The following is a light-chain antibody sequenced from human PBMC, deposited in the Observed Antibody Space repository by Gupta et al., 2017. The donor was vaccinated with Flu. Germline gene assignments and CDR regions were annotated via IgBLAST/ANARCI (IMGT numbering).Light chain of an antibody. Sequence: QSALTQPRSVSGSPGQSVTISCTGTSSDIGVYNYVSWYQQHPGKAPKLMIHDVNKRPSGVPDRFSGSKSSNTASLTLSGLQAEDEADYYCCSFAGSYTYVFGTGTSVTVL. CDR2: DVN. J-gene: IGLJ1*01. V-gene: IGLV2-11*01. CDR1: SSDIGVYNY. CDR3: CSFAGSYTYV.